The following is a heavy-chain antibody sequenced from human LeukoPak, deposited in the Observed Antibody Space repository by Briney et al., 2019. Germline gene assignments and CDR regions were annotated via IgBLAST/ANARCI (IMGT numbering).Heavy chain of an antibody. D-gene: IGHD3-10*01. CDR3: ARDRRGLDYYYFYMDV. CDR1: GYTYTSFD. Sequence: ASVTVSCTASGYTYTSFDINWVRQASGQGPGWMGWMSPNSGITGYAQKFQGRLTMTRNTSISTAYMELSSLTSEDTAVYYCARDRRGLDYYYFYMDVWGEGTTVTVSS. CDR2: MSPNSGIT. J-gene: IGHJ6*03. V-gene: IGHV1-8*01.